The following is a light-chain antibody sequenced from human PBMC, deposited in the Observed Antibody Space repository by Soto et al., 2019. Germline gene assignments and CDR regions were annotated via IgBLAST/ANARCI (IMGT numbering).Light chain of an antibody. CDR2: KAS. CDR1: QSISTC. CDR3: QQYNTYPLT. Sequence: DIRMTQSPSTLSASVGDRVTITCRASQSISTCLAWYQQQPGKAPKLLIYKASNLEGGVPSRFSGSESGTEFNITIIILQTDDFATYHFQQYNTYPLTFGGGTTVEIK. V-gene: IGKV1-5*03. J-gene: IGKJ4*01.